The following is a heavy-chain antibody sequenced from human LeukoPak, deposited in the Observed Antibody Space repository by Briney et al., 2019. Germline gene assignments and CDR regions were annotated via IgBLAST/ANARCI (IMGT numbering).Heavy chain of an antibody. Sequence: SETLSLTCTVSGGSISSYYWSWIRQPPGKGLEWIGYIYYSGSTNYNPSLKSRVTISVDTSKNQLSLKLSSVTAADTAVYYCATSTVVTHYYYYGMDVWGQGTTVTVSS. CDR1: GGSISSYY. CDR3: ATSTVVTHYYYYGMDV. J-gene: IGHJ6*02. CDR2: IYYSGST. V-gene: IGHV4-59*01. D-gene: IGHD4-23*01.